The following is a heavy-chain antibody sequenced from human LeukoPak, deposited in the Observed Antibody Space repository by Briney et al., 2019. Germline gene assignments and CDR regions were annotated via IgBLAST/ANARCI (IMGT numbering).Heavy chain of an antibody. CDR1: GFTVSSNY. CDR2: ISGGGTT. V-gene: IGHV3-53*01. CDR3: ARKMATTDDY. Sequence: GGSLRLSCAASGFTVSSNYMSWVRQAPGKGLEWVSVISGGGTTYYADSVKGRFTISRNNSNNTLYLQMNSLRAEDTAMYYCARKMATTDDYWGQGTLVTVSS. J-gene: IGHJ4*02. D-gene: IGHD5-24*01.